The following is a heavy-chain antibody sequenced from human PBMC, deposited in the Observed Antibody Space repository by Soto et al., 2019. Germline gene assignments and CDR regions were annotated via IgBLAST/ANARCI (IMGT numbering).Heavy chain of an antibody. V-gene: IGHV3-66*01. J-gene: IGHJ4*02. CDR2: IYSGGST. Sequence: EVQLVESGGGLVQPGGSLRLSCAASGFTVSSNYMSWVRQAPGKGLEWVSVIYSGGSTYYADSVKGRFTISRDNSKNTLYLQMNSLRAEDTAVYYCARSIVGVTFDYWAQGTLVTVSS. CDR1: GFTVSSNY. D-gene: IGHD1-26*01. CDR3: ARSIVGVTFDY.